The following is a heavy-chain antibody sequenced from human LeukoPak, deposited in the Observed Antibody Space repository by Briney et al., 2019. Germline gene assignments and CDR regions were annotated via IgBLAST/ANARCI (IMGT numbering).Heavy chain of an antibody. CDR1: GYSISSDYY. CDR2: IYYSGST. CDR3: ARELGTTHAFNI. V-gene: IGHV4-59*01. D-gene: IGHD4-17*01. J-gene: IGHJ3*02. Sequence: SETLSLTCIVSGYSISSDYYWGWIRQPPGKGLEWIGYIYYSGSTNYNPSLKSRVTISVDTSKNQFSLKLSSVTAADTAVYYCARELGTTHAFNIWGQGTMVTVSS.